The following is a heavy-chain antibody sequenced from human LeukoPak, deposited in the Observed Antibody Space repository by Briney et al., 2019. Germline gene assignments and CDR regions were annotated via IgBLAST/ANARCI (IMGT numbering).Heavy chain of an antibody. D-gene: IGHD6-13*01. CDR3: ARDGSSSWYLGFNWFDP. CDR1: GYTFTGYY. V-gene: IGHV1-2*02. Sequence: GASVKASCKASGYTFTGYYMHWVRQAPGQGLEWMGWINPNSGGTNYAQKFQGRVTMTRDTSISTAYMELSRLRSDDTAVYYCARDGSSSWYLGFNWFDPWGQGTLVTVSS. J-gene: IGHJ5*02. CDR2: INPNSGGT.